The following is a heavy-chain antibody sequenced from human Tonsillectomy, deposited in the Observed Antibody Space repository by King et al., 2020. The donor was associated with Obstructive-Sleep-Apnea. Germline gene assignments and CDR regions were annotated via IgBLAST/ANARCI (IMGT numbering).Heavy chain of an antibody. CDR2: IYYSGST. Sequence: QVQLQESGPGLVKPSEPLSLTCTVSGGSISSYYWSWIRPPPGKGLEWIGYIYYSGSTNYNPSLKSRVTISVDTSKNQFSLKLSSVTAADTAVYYCARDVGFGSYYFDYWGQGTLVTVSS. D-gene: IGHD1-26*01. J-gene: IGHJ4*02. CDR3: ARDVGFGSYYFDY. CDR1: GGSISSYY. V-gene: IGHV4-59*01.